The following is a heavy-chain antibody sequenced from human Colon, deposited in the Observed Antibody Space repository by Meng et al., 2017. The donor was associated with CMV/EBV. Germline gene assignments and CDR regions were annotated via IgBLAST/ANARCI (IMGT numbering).Heavy chain of an antibody. V-gene: IGHV3-21*06. Sequence: GESLKISCAASGFIFSTYAMSWVRQAPGKGLEWVSSISSRSDYIFYADSLKGRFTTSRDNVKNSLFLQVNSLRAEDTAVYYCAKSVMAAGITRGFDYWGQGTLVTVSS. CDR2: ISSRSDYI. CDR3: AKSVMAAGITRGFDY. CDR1: GFIFSTYA. D-gene: IGHD6-13*01. J-gene: IGHJ4*02.